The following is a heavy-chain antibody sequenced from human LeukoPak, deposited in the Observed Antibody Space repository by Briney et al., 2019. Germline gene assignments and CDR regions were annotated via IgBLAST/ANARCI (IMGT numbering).Heavy chain of an antibody. CDR1: GGSISSSSYY. J-gene: IGHJ5*02. CDR2: IYYSGST. CDR3: ARHAFYYGSGSDWFDP. Sequence: SETLSLTCTVSGGSISSSSYYWGWIRQPPGKGLEWIGSIYYSGSTYYNPSLKSRVTISVDTSKNQFSLKPSSVTAADTAVYYCARHAFYYGSGSDWFDPWGQGTLVTVSS. V-gene: IGHV4-39*01. D-gene: IGHD3-10*01.